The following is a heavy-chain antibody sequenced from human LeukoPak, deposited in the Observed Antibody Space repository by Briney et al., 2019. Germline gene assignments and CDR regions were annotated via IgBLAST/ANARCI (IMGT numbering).Heavy chain of an antibody. CDR3: ARGSSSSWRGAVYDY. D-gene: IGHD6-6*01. V-gene: IGHV1-3*03. CDR2: INAGNGNT. Sequence: ASVKVSCKASGYTFTSYAMHWVRQAPGQRREGMGWINAGNGNTKYSQEFQCRVPITRDTSASTAYMELSSLRSEDMAVYYCARGSSSSWRGAVYDYWGEGTLVTVSS. J-gene: IGHJ4*02. CDR1: GYTFTSYA.